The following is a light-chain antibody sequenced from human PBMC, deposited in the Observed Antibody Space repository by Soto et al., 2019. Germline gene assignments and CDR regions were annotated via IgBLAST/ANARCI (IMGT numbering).Light chain of an antibody. CDR3: QQRSNLIT. CDR1: QSVSSY. V-gene: IGKV3-11*01. CDR2: DAS. J-gene: IGKJ5*01. Sequence: DILMTQSPATLSVSPGGRATLSCRASQSVSSYLAWYQQKPGQAPRLLIYDASNRATGIPARFSGSGSGTDFTLTISSLEPEDFAVYYCQQRSNLITFGQGTRLEIK.